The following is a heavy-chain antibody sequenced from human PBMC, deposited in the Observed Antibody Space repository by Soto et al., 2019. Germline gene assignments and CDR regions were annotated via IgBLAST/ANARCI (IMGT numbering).Heavy chain of an antibody. CDR1: EYIFTSYD. Sequence: ASVKVSCKASEYIFTSYDINWVRQATGQGLEWVGWMNPNIAKAGSAQKFQGGVTMTRNTSTSTAYMELSSLTSEDTAVYYCARDHVGVQLVFWGQGTTVTVSS. CDR3: ARDHVGVQLVF. V-gene: IGHV1-8*01. D-gene: IGHD6-6*01. CDR2: MNPNIAKA. J-gene: IGHJ6*02.